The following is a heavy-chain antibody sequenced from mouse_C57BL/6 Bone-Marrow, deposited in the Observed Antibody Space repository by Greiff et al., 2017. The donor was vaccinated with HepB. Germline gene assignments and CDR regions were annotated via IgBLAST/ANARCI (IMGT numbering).Heavy chain of an antibody. D-gene: IGHD5-1*01. CDR3: ARLGVLPFDY. V-gene: IGHV5-12*01. J-gene: IGHJ2*01. CDR1: GFTFSDYY. Sequence: EVKLMESGGGLVQPGGSLKLSCAASGFTFSDYYMYWVRQTPEKRLEWVAYISNGGGSTYYPDTVKGRFTISRDNAKNTLYLQMSRLKSEDTAMYSCARLGVLPFDYWGQGTTLTVSS. CDR2: ISNGGGST.